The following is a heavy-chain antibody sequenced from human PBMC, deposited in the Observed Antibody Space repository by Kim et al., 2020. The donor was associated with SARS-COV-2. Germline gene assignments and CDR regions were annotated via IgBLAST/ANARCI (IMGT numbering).Heavy chain of an antibody. V-gene: IGHV1-2*02. D-gene: IGHD3-9*01. CDR3: ARGSYYDILTGYFGY. Sequence: QKFQGRVTMTRDTSISTAYMELSRLRSDDTAVYYCARGSYYDILTGYFGYWGQGTLVTVSS. J-gene: IGHJ4*02.